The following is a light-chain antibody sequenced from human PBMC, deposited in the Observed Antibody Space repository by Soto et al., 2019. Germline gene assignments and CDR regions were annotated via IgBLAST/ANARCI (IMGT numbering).Light chain of an antibody. V-gene: IGKV3-20*01. CDR1: QSVSSTY. J-gene: IGKJ1*01. CDR3: QQYSSWPRT. CDR2: GAS. Sequence: EIVLTQSPGTLSLSPGERATLSCRASQSVSSTYLAWYQQKPGQAPRLRIYGASSRATGIPDRFRGSGSGTEFTLTVSSLQSEDFAVYYCQQYSSWPRTFGQGTKVEIK.